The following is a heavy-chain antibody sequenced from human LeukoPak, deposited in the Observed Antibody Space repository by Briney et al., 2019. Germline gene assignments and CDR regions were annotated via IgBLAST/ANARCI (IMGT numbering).Heavy chain of an antibody. Sequence: GGSLRLSCAASGFTFSSYAMHWVRQAPGKGLEWVAVISYDGSKKYYADSVKGRFTVSRDNSKNTLYLQMNSLRAEDTAVYYCARDRFYYYYGMDVWGQGTTVTVSS. J-gene: IGHJ6*02. V-gene: IGHV3-30-3*01. D-gene: IGHD3-3*01. CDR1: GFTFSSYA. CDR2: ISYDGSKK. CDR3: ARDRFYYYYGMDV.